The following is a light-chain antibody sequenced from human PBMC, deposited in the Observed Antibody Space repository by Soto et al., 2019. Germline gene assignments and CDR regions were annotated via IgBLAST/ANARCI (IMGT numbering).Light chain of an antibody. CDR2: GAS. CDR3: QQYGTSRDYT. CDR1: QSVSSN. Sequence: EIVMTQSPATLSVSPGERATLSCRASQSVSSNLAGYQQKPGQAPRLLIYGASTRATGIPARFSGSGSGTDFTLTISSLEPEDFAVYYCQQYGTSRDYTFGQGTKVDIK. J-gene: IGKJ2*01. V-gene: IGKV3-15*01.